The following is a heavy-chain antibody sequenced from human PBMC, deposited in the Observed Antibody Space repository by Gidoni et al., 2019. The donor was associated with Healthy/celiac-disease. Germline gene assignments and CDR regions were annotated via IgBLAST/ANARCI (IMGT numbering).Heavy chain of an antibody. V-gene: IGHV3-15*01. CDR1: VFTFSNAW. D-gene: IGHD3-22*01. J-gene: IGHJ4*02. CDR2: SKSKTDGGST. Sequence: EVQLVESGGGLVKPGGSLSISCAASVFTFSNAWMSWVRQAPGTGLDWVGRSKSKTDGGSTDYAAPVKGRFTIARDDSKNTLYLQMNSLKTEDTAVYYCTTGPYYDSSGYYDYWGQGTLVTVSS. CDR3: TTGPYYDSSGYYDY.